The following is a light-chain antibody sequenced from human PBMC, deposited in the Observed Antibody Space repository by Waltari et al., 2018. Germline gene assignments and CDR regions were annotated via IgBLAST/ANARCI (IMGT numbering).Light chain of an antibody. Sequence: DIQMTQSPSPLSASVGDRVNLTCRASQSIRSDLAWYQQKPGIAPNLLIYKAFTLESGVPSRFSGSGSGTEFTLTISSLQPDDFATYYCQQYNFYSLTFGQGTKVDI. CDR3: QQYNFYSLT. CDR1: QSIRSD. V-gene: IGKV1-5*03. CDR2: KAF. J-gene: IGKJ1*01.